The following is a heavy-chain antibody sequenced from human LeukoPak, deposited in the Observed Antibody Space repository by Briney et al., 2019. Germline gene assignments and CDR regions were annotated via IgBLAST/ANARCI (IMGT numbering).Heavy chain of an antibody. CDR3: ARGGYYTPFDY. J-gene: IGHJ4*02. CDR1: GGSFSGYY. Sequence: SETLSLTCAVYGGSFSGYYWSWIRQPPGKGLEWIGEINHSGSTNYNPSLKSRVTISVDMSKNQFSLKLSSVTAADTAVYYCARGGYYTPFDYWGQGTLVTVSS. CDR2: INHSGST. D-gene: IGHD3-3*01. V-gene: IGHV4-34*01.